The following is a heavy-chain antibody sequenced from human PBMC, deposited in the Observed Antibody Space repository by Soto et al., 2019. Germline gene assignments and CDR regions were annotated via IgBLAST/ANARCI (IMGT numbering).Heavy chain of an antibody. Sequence: GGSLRLSCAASGFIFSDHYMSWIRQAQGKGLEWISYINGRSDTIYYSKSVQRRFTISRDNGKNSLYLQMDSLRAEDTAVYYCAIWGGSSKTNYYYYGMDVWGQGTTVTVSS. CDR3: AIWGGSSKTNYYYYGMDV. V-gene: IGHV3-11*01. D-gene: IGHD3-3*01. J-gene: IGHJ6*02. CDR2: INGRSDTI. CDR1: GFIFSDHY.